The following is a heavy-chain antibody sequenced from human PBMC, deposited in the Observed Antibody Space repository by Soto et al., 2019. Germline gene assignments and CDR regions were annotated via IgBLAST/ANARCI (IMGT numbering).Heavy chain of an antibody. CDR3: ARGGGKVRPIYNSGSYYYYYGMDV. Sequence: ASVKVSCKASGYTFTGYYMHWVRQAPGQGLEWMGWINPNSGGTNYAQKFQGRVTMTRDTSISTAYMELSRLRSDDTAVYYCARGGGKVRPIYNSGSYYYYYGMDVWGQGTTVTVSS. D-gene: IGHD1-26*01. J-gene: IGHJ6*02. CDR2: INPNSGGT. V-gene: IGHV1-2*02. CDR1: GYTFTGYY.